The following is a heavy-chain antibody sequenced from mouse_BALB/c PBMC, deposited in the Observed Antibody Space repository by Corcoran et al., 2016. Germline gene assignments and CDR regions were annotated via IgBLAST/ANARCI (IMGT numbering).Heavy chain of an antibody. CDR2: INTYTGEP. CDR1: GYTFTNYG. Sequence: QIQWVQSGPELKKPGETVKISCKASGYTFTNYGMNWVKQDPGKGLKWMGWINTYTGEPTYADDFKGRFAFSLETSARTAYLQINNLKNEDMATYFCARSPLLTTGLDYWGQGTTLTVSS. D-gene: IGHD3-1*01. CDR3: ARSPLLTTGLDY. V-gene: IGHV9-1*02. J-gene: IGHJ2*01.